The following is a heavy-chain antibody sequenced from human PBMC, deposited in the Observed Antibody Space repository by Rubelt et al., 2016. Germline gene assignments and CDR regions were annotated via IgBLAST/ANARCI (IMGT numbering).Heavy chain of an antibody. D-gene: IGHD1-1*01. J-gene: IGHJ2*01. CDR2: IYYSGST. CDR1: GGSISSSSYY. CDR3: ARPPGRRNAYWYFDF. Sequence: QLQLQESGPGLVKPSETLSLTCTVSGGSISSSSYYWGWIRQPPGTGLAWIGSIYYSGSTYYNPSLKSRVTISVDTSKNQFALMRSSGTAADTAVYYCARPPGRRNAYWYFDFWGRGTLVAVSS. V-gene: IGHV4-39*01.